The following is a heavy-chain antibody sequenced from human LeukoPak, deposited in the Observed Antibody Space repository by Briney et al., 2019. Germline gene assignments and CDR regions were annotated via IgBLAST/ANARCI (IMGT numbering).Heavy chain of an antibody. CDR1: GYSIDNGYY. D-gene: IGHD6-25*01. Sequence: SETLSLTCTVSGYSIDNGYYWGWIRQPPGKGLEWIGTISHGGGTYYNPSLKSRVTISVDTSKNQFSLKLSSVTAADTAVYYCARDGGLSNWLDPWGQGTLVTVSS. CDR2: ISHGGGT. V-gene: IGHV4-38-2*02. CDR3: ARDGGLSNWLDP. J-gene: IGHJ5*02.